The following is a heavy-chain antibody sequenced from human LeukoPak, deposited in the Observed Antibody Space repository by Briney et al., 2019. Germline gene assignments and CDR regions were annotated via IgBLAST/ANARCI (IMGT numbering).Heavy chain of an antibody. D-gene: IGHD1-14*01. CDR3: ARRGNWFDP. V-gene: IGHV4-59*01. Sequence: SETLSLTCTVSGGSISSYYWSWIRQPPGKGLEWIGYIYYSGSTNYNPSLKSRATISVDTSKNQFSLKLSSVTAADTAVYYCARRGNWFDPWGQGTLVTVSS. J-gene: IGHJ5*02. CDR2: IYYSGST. CDR1: GGSISSYY.